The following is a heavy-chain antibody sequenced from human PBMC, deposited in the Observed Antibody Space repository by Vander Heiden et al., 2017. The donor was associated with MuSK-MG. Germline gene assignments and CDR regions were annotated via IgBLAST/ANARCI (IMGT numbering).Heavy chain of an antibody. V-gene: IGHV1-2*02. Sequence: QVQLVQSGAEVKRPGASVRVSCKASGYSFSDHYMHWVRQAPGQGLEWMGWINPNSGGTKYAQKFQGRVTMTRDPSIRTAYMELRSLRSDDTALYYCARIRGGWALDFWGQGTLVTVSS. CDR2: INPNSGGT. CDR1: GYSFSDHY. D-gene: IGHD3-16*01. J-gene: IGHJ4*02. CDR3: ARIRGGWALDF.